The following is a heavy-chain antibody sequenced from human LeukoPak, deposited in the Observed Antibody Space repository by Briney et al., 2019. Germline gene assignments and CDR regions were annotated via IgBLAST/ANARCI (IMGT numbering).Heavy chain of an antibody. Sequence: ASVKVSCKASGYTSTGYYMHWVRQAPGQGLEWMGWINPNSGGTNYAQKFQGRVTMTRDTSISTAYMELSRLRSDDTAVYYCARDSAYCGGDCYSGDYWGQGTLVTVSS. CDR2: INPNSGGT. CDR1: GYTSTGYY. J-gene: IGHJ4*02. CDR3: ARDSAYCGGDCYSGDY. D-gene: IGHD2-21*02. V-gene: IGHV1-2*02.